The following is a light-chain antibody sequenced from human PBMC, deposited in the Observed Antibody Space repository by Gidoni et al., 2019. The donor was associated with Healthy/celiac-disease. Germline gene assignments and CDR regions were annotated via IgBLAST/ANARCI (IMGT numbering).Light chain of an antibody. J-gene: IGKJ4*01. CDR3: QQRSNWPCVPLT. Sequence: EIVLTQSPATLSLSPGERATLSCRASQSVSSYLAWYQQKPGQAPRLLIYDASNRATGIPARFSGSGSGTDFTLTISSLEPEDFAVYYCQQRSNWPCVPLTFGGGTKVEIK. V-gene: IGKV3-11*01. CDR2: DAS. CDR1: QSVSSY.